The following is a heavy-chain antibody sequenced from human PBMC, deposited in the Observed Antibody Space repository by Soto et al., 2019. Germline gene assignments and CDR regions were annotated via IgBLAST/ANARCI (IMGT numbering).Heavy chain of an antibody. Sequence: ASVKVSCKASGYTFPSYGISWVRQAPGQGLEWMGWISAYNGNTNYAQKLQGRVTMTTDTSTSTAYMELRSLRSDDTAVYYCARDLPASDGAYYYYYYMDVWGKGTTVTVSS. CDR2: ISAYNGNT. CDR3: ARDLPASDGAYYYYYYMDV. J-gene: IGHJ6*03. CDR1: GYTFPSYG. V-gene: IGHV1-18*01. D-gene: IGHD4-17*01.